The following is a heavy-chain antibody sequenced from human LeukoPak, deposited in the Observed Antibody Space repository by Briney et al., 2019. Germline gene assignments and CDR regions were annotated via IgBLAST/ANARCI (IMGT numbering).Heavy chain of an antibody. CDR3: ARDRVDGWYSFFGMDV. CDR1: GFTFSSYG. V-gene: IGHV3-33*01. J-gene: IGHJ6*02. CDR2: IWYDGSNK. D-gene: IGHD6-19*01. Sequence: GGSLRLSCAASGFTFSSYGMHWVRQAPCKGLEWVAVIWYDGSNKYYADSVKGRFTISRDNSKNTLYLQMNSLRAEDTAVYYCARDRVDGWYSFFGMDVWGQGTTVTVSS.